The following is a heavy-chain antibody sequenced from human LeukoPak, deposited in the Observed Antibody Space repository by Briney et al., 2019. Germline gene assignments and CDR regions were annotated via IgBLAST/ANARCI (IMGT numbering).Heavy chain of an antibody. V-gene: IGHV1-18*01. CDR1: GYIFINYG. D-gene: IGHD2-2*01. Sequence: ASVKVSCKTSGYIFINYGITWVRQAPGQGLEYVGWISGDSVNTYYTQKLQGRVTMTTDTSTSTAYMELRSLRSDDTAVYYCARDVVVVVPAAIWFDPWGQGTLVTVSS. CDR2: ISGDSVNT. J-gene: IGHJ5*02. CDR3: ARDVVVVVPAAIWFDP.